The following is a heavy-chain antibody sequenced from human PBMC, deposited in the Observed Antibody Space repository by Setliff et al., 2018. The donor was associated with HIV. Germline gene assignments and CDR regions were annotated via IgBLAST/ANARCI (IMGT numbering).Heavy chain of an antibody. J-gene: IGHJ4*02. CDR1: GGSVGSGSYY. Sequence: TSETLSLTCTVSGGSVGSGSYYWSWVRQPPGKGLEWIGYIYYTGSTNYNPSLKSRLTISVDTSKNQFSLKLRSVTAADTAVYYCARDPPGYGDSNDYWGQGTQVTVSS. CDR3: ARDPPGYGDSNDY. V-gene: IGHV4-61*01. D-gene: IGHD4-17*01. CDR2: IYYTGST.